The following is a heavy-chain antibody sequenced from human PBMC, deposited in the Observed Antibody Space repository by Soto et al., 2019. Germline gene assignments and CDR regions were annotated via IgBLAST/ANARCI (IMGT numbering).Heavy chain of an antibody. Sequence: PGGSLRLSCAASGFTFSSYGMHWVRQAPGKGLEWVAVIWYDGSNKYYADSVKGRFTISRDNSKNTLYLQMNSLRAEDTAVYYCARGGYCSGGSCYPAAAFDIWGQGTMVTVSS. V-gene: IGHV3-33*01. CDR2: IWYDGSNK. CDR3: ARGGYCSGGSCYPAAAFDI. J-gene: IGHJ3*02. D-gene: IGHD2-15*01. CDR1: GFTFSSYG.